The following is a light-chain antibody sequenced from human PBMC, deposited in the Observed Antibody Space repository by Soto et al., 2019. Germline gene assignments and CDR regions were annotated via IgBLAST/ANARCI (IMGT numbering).Light chain of an antibody. CDR1: SSNIGAGYD. V-gene: IGLV1-40*01. J-gene: IGLJ2*01. CDR3: QSYDSSLSGSVV. Sequence: QSVLTQPPSVSGAPGQRVTISCTGSSSNIGAGYDVHGYQQLPGTPPKLLIYGNSNRPSGVPDRFSGSKSGTSASLAITGLQAEDEADYYCQSYDSSLSGSVVFGGGTKLTVL. CDR2: GNS.